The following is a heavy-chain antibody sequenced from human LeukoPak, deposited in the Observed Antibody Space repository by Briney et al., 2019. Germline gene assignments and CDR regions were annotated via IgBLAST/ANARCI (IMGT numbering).Heavy chain of an antibody. CDR2: INPNSGGT. CDR1: GYTFTGYY. CDR3: ARGYYDFWSGYSDYFDY. Sequence: GASVKVSCKASGYTFTGYYMHWVRQAPGQGLEWMGWINPNSGGTNYAQKFQGRVTMTRDTSISTAYLELSRLRSDDTAVYYCARGYYDFWSGYSDYFDYWGQGTLVTVSS. D-gene: IGHD3-3*01. J-gene: IGHJ4*02. V-gene: IGHV1-2*02.